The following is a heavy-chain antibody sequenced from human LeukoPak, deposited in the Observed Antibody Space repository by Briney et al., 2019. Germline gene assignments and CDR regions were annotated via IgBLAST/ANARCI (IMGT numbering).Heavy chain of an antibody. D-gene: IGHD3-22*01. J-gene: IGHJ6*02. CDR1: GFTFSSYA. CDR2: ISYDGSNK. Sequence: GGSLRLSCAASGFTFSSYAMHWVRQAPGKGLGWVAVISYDGSNKYYADSVKGRFTISRDNSKNTLYLQMNSLRAEDTAVYYCARAMPPIVVAITYYXYGMDXWGQGTTVTVSS. V-gene: IGHV3-30-3*01. CDR3: ARAMPPIVVAITYYXYGMDX.